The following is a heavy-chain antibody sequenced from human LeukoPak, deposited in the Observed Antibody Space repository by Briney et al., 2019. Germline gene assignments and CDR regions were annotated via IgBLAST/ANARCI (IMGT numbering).Heavy chain of an antibody. V-gene: IGHV3-30*02. D-gene: IGHD4-23*01. CDR1: GFTFSSYG. CDR2: IRYDGSNK. J-gene: IGHJ4*02. CDR3: AKDQRPETTVVTPGSYY. Sequence: GRSLRLSCAASGFTFSSYGMHWVRQAPGKGLEWVAFIRYDGSNKYYADSVKGRFTISRDNSKNTLYLQMNSLRAEDTAVYYCAKDQRPETTVVTPGSYYWGQGTLVTVSS.